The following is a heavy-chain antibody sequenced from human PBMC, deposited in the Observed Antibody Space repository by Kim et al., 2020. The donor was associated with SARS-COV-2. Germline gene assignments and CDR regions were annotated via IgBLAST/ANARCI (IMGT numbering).Heavy chain of an antibody. CDR2: INGNGRSR. Sequence: GGSLRLSCVVSGFRFEDHSMNWVRRAPGRGLEWVSFINGNGRSRDYAESVKDRFTISRDNARNSVFPDIRGLRAEDTATYYCARVAPDPYTSGWYDYWGRGTLVSV. D-gene: IGHD6-19*01. V-gene: IGHV3-21*06. J-gene: IGHJ4*02. CDR1: GFRFEDHS. CDR3: ARVAPDPYTSGWYDY.